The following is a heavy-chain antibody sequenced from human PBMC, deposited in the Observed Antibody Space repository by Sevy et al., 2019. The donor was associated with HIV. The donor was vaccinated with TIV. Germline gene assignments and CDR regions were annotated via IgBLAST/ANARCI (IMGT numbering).Heavy chain of an antibody. Sequence: GGSLRLSCAASGFTFSSYEMNWVRQAPGKGLEWVSYISSSGSTIYYADSVKGRFTISRDNSKNTLYLQMSSLRTEDTAVYYCVKDRIETILWSKGDWFDPWGQGTLVTVSS. V-gene: IGHV3-48*03. CDR3: VKDRIETILWSKGDWFDP. J-gene: IGHJ5*02. D-gene: IGHD3-9*01. CDR2: ISSSGSTI. CDR1: GFTFSSYE.